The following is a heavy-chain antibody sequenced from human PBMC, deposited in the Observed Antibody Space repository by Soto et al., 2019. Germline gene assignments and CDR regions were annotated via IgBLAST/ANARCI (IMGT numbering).Heavy chain of an antibody. J-gene: IGHJ4*02. CDR1: GGTISSDY. V-gene: IGHV4-59*01. CDR2: IYYNGNT. Sequence: SETLSLTCTFSGGTISSDYWTWIRQPPGERLEWIGYIYYNGNTNYNSSLKSRVTISIDTSKNQFSLKLNSVTAADTAVYFCARLAYTSGFTFDYWGRGTLVTVSS. CDR3: ARLAYTSGFTFDY. D-gene: IGHD5-18*01.